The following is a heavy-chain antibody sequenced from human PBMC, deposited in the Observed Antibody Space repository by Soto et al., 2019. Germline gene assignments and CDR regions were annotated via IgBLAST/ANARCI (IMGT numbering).Heavy chain of an antibody. CDR3: AKDAVSGDGVWLLDS. CDR1: GFTFRSYA. J-gene: IGHJ5*02. D-gene: IGHD4-17*01. V-gene: IGHV3-23*01. Sequence: GGSLRLSCAASGFTFRSYAMSWARQAPGQGLEWVSSLLRSGSSTYYADSVKGRFTISSDISANSLYLQMDSLRAEDTAVYYCAKDAVSGDGVWLLDSWGQGTVVTVSS. CDR2: LLRSGSST.